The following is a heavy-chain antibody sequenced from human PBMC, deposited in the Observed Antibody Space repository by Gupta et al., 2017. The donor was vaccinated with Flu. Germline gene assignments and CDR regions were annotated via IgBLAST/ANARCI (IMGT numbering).Heavy chain of an antibody. CDR3: ARRRGGVDSFFDYLDY. CDR1: YW. J-gene: IGHJ4*02. D-gene: IGHD2-21*02. V-gene: IGHV3-7*01. Sequence: YWMNGVRQAPGKGLEWVANIKQDGIEKYDADSVAGRFTILRDNDQNSGYLQMNSLKDDDTAVYYCARRRGGVDSFFDYLDYWGQGTLVTVSS. CDR2: IKQDGIEK.